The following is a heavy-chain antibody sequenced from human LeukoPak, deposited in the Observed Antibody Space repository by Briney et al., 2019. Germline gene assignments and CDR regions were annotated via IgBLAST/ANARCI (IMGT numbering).Heavy chain of an antibody. D-gene: IGHD2-2*01. Sequence: SETLSLTCTVSGGSISSYYWSWIRQPPGKGLEWIGYIYYSGSTNYNPSLKSQVTISVDTSKNQFSLKPSSVTAADTAVYYCARAGPLYYYYYYGMDVWGQGTTVTVSS. CDR3: ARAGPLYYYYYYGMDV. CDR2: IYYSGST. V-gene: IGHV4-59*01. J-gene: IGHJ6*02. CDR1: GGSISSYY.